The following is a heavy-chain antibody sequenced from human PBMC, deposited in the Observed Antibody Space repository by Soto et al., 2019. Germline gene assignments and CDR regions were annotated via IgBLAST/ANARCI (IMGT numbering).Heavy chain of an antibody. CDR1: GGTFSSYA. Sequence: ASVKVSCKASGGTFSSYAISWVRQAPGQGLEWMGGIIPIFGTANYAQKFQGRVTITADESTSTAYMELSSLRSEDTAVYYCAREFGPSLGAAAGPPGWGQGTLVTVSS. CDR2: IIPIFGTA. CDR3: AREFGPSLGAAAGPPG. V-gene: IGHV1-69*13. J-gene: IGHJ4*02. D-gene: IGHD6-13*01.